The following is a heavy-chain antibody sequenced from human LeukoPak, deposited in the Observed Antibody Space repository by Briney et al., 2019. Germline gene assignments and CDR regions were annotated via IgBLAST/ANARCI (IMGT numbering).Heavy chain of an antibody. CDR1: GGSISGYY. CDR3: ASPYCSGGSCYPDYYGMDV. V-gene: IGHV4-59*05. D-gene: IGHD2-15*01. J-gene: IGHJ6*02. Sequence: SETLSLTCTVSGGSISGYYWSWIRQPPGKGLEWIGSIYYSGSTYYNPSLKSRVAISVDTSKNQFSLKLSSVTAADTAVYYCASPYCSGGSCYPDYYGMDVWGQGTKVTVSS. CDR2: IYYSGST.